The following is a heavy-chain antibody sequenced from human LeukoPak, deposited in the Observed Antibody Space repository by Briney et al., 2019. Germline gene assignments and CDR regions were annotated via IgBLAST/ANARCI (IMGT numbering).Heavy chain of an antibody. D-gene: IGHD1-26*01. Sequence: GGSLRLSCAASGFTVSSNYMSWVRQAPGKGLEWVSVIYSGGSTYYADSVKGRFTISRDNSKNTLYLQMNSLRAEDTAVYYCAKVRWELLEGGYFDYWGQGTLVTVSS. V-gene: IGHV3-53*01. CDR3: AKVRWELLEGGYFDY. CDR2: IYSGGST. CDR1: GFTVSSNY. J-gene: IGHJ4*02.